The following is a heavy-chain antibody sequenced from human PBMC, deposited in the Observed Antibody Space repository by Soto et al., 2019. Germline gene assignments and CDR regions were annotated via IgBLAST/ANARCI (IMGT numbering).Heavy chain of an antibody. J-gene: IGHJ1*01. CDR2: INWNSGSI. D-gene: IGHD6-13*01. Sequence: GGSLRLSCAASGFTFDDYAMHWVRQVPGKGLEWVSGINWNSGSIGYGDSVKGRFAISRDNAKNSLHLQMTSLSAEDTAFYYCVKDESINWYSGHFRHWGQGTLVTVSS. CDR1: GFTFDDYA. CDR3: VKDESINWYSGHFRH. V-gene: IGHV3-9*01.